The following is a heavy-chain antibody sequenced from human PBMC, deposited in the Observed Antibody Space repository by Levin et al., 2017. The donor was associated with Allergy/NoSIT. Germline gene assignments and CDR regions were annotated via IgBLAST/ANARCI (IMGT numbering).Heavy chain of an antibody. Sequence: GGSLRLSCAASGFTFSNYGMHWVRQAPGKGLEWVAVISYNGTNKYCADSVKGRFTISRDNSKNTVFLQMSSLRAEDTAVYYWAKDHKAASGSASRYGMDVWGQGTTVTVSS. CDR1: GFTFSNYG. CDR3: AKDHKAASGSASRYGMDV. CDR2: ISYNGTNK. J-gene: IGHJ6*02. D-gene: IGHD3-22*01. V-gene: IGHV3-30*18.